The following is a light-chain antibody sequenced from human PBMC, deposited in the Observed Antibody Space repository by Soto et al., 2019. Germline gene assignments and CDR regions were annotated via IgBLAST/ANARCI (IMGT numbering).Light chain of an antibody. V-gene: IGKV3-11*01. CDR2: DAS. J-gene: IGKJ1*01. CDR1: QAISNF. Sequence: EIVLAQSPATLSLSPGERATLSCRASQAISNFLAWYQQRPGQAPRLLIYDASNRATGIPARFSGSGSGTDFTLTIVGLEPEDFATYYCQQYNSYRTFGQGTKVEIK. CDR3: QQYNSYRT.